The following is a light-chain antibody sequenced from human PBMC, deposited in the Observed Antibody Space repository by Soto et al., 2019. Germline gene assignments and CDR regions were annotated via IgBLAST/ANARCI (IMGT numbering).Light chain of an antibody. J-gene: IGKJ3*01. CDR2: AAS. CDR1: QGIKNY. Sequence: DIQMTQSPSSLSASVGDRVTITCRASQGIKNYLAWYQQRPGEVPKLLIYAASTLQSGVPSRFSGRRSGADFTLTISSLQPEDVATYYCQKYDSDPFTFGQGTKVDF. V-gene: IGKV1-27*01. CDR3: QKYDSDPFT.